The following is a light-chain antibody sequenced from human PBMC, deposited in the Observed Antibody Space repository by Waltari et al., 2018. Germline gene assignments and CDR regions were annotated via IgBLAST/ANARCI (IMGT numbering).Light chain of an antibody. CDR3: AAWDDRLNGPV. Sequence: QSVLTQPPSASGTPGQRVTISCSGSSSNIGSNTVSWYQQLPGPAPKLLIYNNHQRPSGVPDRFSGSKSGTSASLAISGLQSEDEADYCCAAWDDRLNGPVFGGGTKLTVL. CDR1: SSNIGSNT. J-gene: IGLJ2*01. V-gene: IGLV1-44*01. CDR2: NNH.